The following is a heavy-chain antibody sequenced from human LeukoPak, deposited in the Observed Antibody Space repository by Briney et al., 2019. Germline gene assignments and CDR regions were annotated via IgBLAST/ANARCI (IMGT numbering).Heavy chain of an antibody. V-gene: IGHV4-59*01. CDR3: ARDRVPYQLLYPMDYYYGMDV. J-gene: IGHJ6*02. CDR2: IYYSGST. D-gene: IGHD2-2*02. CDR1: GGSTSSYY. Sequence: SETLSLTCTVSGGSTSSYYWSWIRQPPGKGLEWIGYIYYSGSTNYNPSLKSRVTISVDTSKNQFSLKLSSVTAADTAVYYCARDRVPYQLLYPMDYYYGMDVWGQGTTVTVSS.